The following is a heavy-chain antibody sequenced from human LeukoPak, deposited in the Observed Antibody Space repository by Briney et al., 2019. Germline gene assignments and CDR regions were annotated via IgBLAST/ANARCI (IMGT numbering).Heavy chain of an antibody. Sequence: GGSLRLSCLASGFTFSSNAMSWVRQAPGKGLEWVSGISGSGGSTYYADSVKGRFTISRDNSKNTLYLQMNSLRAEDTAVYYCAKDLRGYGGNSDYFDSWGQGTLVTVSS. CDR2: ISGSGGST. CDR1: GFTFSSNA. CDR3: AKDLRGYGGNSDYFDS. V-gene: IGHV3-23*01. D-gene: IGHD4-23*01. J-gene: IGHJ4*02.